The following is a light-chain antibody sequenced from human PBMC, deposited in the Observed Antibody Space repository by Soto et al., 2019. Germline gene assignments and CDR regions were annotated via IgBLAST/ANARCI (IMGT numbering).Light chain of an antibody. Sequence: QSVLTQPPSVSGAPGERVTISCTGSSSDIGAGYRVRWYQQVPGTAPKLLIYDNTNRPSGVSVRFSGSKSGTSASLAISGLQAEDEADYYCATWDDDLYTPIIGGGTKLTVL. V-gene: IGLV1-40*01. CDR1: SSDIGAGYR. CDR2: DNT. J-gene: IGLJ2*01. CDR3: ATWDDDLYTPI.